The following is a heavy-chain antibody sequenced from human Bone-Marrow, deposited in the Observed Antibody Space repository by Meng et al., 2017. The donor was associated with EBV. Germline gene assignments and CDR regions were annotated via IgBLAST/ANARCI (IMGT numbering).Heavy chain of an antibody. J-gene: IGHJ4*02. CDR1: GGSISSGGYS. V-gene: IGHV4-30-2*01. CDR3: ARVVARSYFDY. CDR2: IDHSGST. Sequence: LQLKEYGSGLVKPSQTPSLPCAVSGGSISSGGYSWSWIRQPPGKGLEWIGYIDHSGSTYYNPSLKSRVTISVDRSKNQFSLKLSSVTAADTAVYYCARVVARSYFDYWGQGTLVTVSS.